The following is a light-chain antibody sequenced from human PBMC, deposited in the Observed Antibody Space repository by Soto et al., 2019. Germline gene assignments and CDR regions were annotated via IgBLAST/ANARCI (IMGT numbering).Light chain of an antibody. CDR2: AAS. J-gene: IGKJ1*01. CDR1: QSISSY. V-gene: IGKV1-39*01. CDR3: QRSYNTIRK. Sequence: DIQMTQSPSSLSASVGDRVTITCRASQSISSYLNWYQQKPGKAPKLLLYAASNLQSGVPSRLSGSASGTDVTVPISSLQPEDIANYYCQRSYNTIRKFGEATKVEIK.